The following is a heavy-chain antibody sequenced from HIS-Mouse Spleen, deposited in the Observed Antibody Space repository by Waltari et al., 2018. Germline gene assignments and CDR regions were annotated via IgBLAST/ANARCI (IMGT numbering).Heavy chain of an antibody. CDR3: AREIPYSSSWYDWYFDL. V-gene: IGHV4-39*07. CDR2: LYYSGRT. D-gene: IGHD6-13*01. Sequence: QLQLQESGPGLVKPSETLSLTCTVPGGPISSSSYYWGWIRQPPGKGLGWIGSLYYSGRTYYNPSLKSRVTISVDTSKNQFSLKLSSVTAADTAVYYCAREIPYSSSWYDWYFDLWGRGTLVTVSS. CDR1: GGPISSSSYY. J-gene: IGHJ2*01.